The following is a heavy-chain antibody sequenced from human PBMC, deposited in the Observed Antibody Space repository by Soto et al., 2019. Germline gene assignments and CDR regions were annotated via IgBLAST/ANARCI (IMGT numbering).Heavy chain of an antibody. CDR1: TFIFTNYA. D-gene: IGHD2-8*01. J-gene: IGHJ2*01. Sequence: PGGSLRLSCAAYTFIFTNYAMSWVRQAPGEGLEWVSAISGSGGTTYYAESVKGRFSISRDNSKNTLYLQMNSLRAEDTAVYYCAKTKPGYCTNSVCSPTYRYFDLWGRGTLVTVSS. CDR3: AKTKPGYCTNSVCSPTYRYFDL. CDR2: ISGSGGTT. V-gene: IGHV3-23*01.